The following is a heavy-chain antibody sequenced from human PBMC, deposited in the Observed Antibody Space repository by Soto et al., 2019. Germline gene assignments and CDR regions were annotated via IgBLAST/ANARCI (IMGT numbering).Heavy chain of an antibody. CDR1: GQSFSGHS. V-gene: IGHV4-34*01. D-gene: IGHD1-1*01. CDR2: INESGST. Sequence: QVQLQQWGAGLVKPSETLSLSCAVYGQSFSGHSWAWIRQPPGKGLEWIGEINESGSTYYNPSLKSRVTISTDTSKEQFSLKLRSVSAADTAAYFCARGSGIVALPGELEDVKYDYWGQGTLVNVSS. CDR3: ARGSGIVALPGELEDVKYDY. J-gene: IGHJ4*02.